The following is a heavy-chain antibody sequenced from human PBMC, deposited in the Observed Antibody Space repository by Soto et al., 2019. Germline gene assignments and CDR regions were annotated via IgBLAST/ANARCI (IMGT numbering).Heavy chain of an antibody. CDR1: GGTFSSYA. D-gene: IGHD6-13*01. CDR3: ARVRCPGSWQQLKSVPDCYYGMDV. Sequence: GASVKVSCKASGGTFSSYAISWVRQAPGQGLEWMGGIIPIFGTANYAQKFQGRVTITADESTSTAYMELSSLRSEDTAVYYCARVRCPGSWQQLKSVPDCYYGMDVWGQGTTVTVSS. J-gene: IGHJ6*02. V-gene: IGHV1-69*13. CDR2: IIPIFGTA.